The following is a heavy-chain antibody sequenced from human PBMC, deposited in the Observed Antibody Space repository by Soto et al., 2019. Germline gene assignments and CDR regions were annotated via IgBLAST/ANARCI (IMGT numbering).Heavy chain of an antibody. CDR2: IYYTGNT. CDR1: AASISSNNFY. J-gene: IGHJ4*02. D-gene: IGHD5-18*01. V-gene: IGHV4-39*01. Sequence: QLQLQESGPGLVKPSETLSCTCTVSAASISSNNFYWGWVRQPPGKGLEWIGSIYYTGNTYYNPSLKSRVPLSIDTSPSQFSLRLISVTAADTAVYYCARHGGYNSGYPRYFDYWGQGTLVTVSS. CDR3: ARHGGYNSGYPRYFDY.